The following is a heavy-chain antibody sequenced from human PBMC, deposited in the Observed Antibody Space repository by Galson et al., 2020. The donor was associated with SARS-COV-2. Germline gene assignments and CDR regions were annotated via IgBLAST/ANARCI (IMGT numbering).Heavy chain of an antibody. V-gene: IGHV1-2*02. D-gene: IGHD3-10*01. CDR1: GYTFTGYY. J-gene: IGHJ6*02. CDR3: ARLGLSGSRYYYYGMDV. Sequence: ASVKVSCKASGYTFTGYYMHWVRQAPGQGLEWMGWINPNSGGTNYAQKFQGRVTMTRDTSISTAYMELSRLRSDDTAVYYCARLGLSGSRYYYYGMDVWGQGTTVTVSS. CDR2: INPNSGGT.